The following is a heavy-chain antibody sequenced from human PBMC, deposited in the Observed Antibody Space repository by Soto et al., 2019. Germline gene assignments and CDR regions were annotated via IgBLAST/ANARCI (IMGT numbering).Heavy chain of an antibody. CDR3: ASSITMIVVVIPYYYYGMDV. Sequence: SVKVSCKASGGTFSSYAISWVRQAPGQGLEWMGGIIPIFGTANYAQKFQGRVTITADESTSTAYMELSSLRSEDTAVYYCASSITMIVVVIPYYYYGMDVWGQGTKVTVSS. CDR2: IIPIFGTA. V-gene: IGHV1-69*13. J-gene: IGHJ6*02. CDR1: GGTFSSYA. D-gene: IGHD3-22*01.